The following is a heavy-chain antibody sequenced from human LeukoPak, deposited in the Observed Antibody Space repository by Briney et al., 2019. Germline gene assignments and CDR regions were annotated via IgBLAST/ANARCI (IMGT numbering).Heavy chain of an antibody. CDR3: ARELLRDYYGSGSYYKA. CDR2: IIPIFGTA. Sequence: SVKVSCKASGAIFSSYAISWVRQAPGQGLEWMGGIIPIFGTANYAQKFQGRVTITADESTSTAYMELSSLRSEDTAVYYCARELLRDYYGSGSYYKAWGQGTLVTVSS. CDR1: GAIFSSYA. V-gene: IGHV1-69*01. D-gene: IGHD3-10*01. J-gene: IGHJ5*02.